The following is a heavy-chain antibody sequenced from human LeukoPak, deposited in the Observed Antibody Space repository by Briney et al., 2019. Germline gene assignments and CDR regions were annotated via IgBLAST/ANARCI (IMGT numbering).Heavy chain of an antibody. CDR3: AKAIDYGDGNYFDY. V-gene: IGHV3-23*01. CDR1: GFTFRNFA. D-gene: IGHD4-17*01. J-gene: IGHJ4*02. Sequence: GGFLRLSCAASGFTFRNFAMKWVRQAPGKGLEWVSDISSGGEHTFYADSVKGRFTISRDNSKNTLYLQMNSLRAEDTAVYYCAKAIDYGDGNYFDYWGQGTLVTVSS. CDR2: ISSGGEHT.